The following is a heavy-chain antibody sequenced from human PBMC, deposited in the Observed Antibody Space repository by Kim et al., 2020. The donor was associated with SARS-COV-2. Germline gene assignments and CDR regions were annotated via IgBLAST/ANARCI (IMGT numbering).Heavy chain of an antibody. V-gene: IGHV3-23*01. CDR3: DASDY. CDR1: GFTFSRFA. J-gene: IGHJ4*02. CDR2: ISDSGART. Sequence: GGSLRLSCAASGFTFSRFAVSWARQAPGKGLEWVSTISDSGARTHYADSVRGRFTISRDNSKSTLFLQMNNLRVEDTAVYYCDASDYWGQGSLVTVSS.